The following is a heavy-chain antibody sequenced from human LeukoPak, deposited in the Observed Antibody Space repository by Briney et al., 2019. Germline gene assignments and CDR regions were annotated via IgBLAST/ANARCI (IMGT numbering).Heavy chain of an antibody. Sequence: SETLSLTCSVSGDSISSSGYYWDWIRQPPGKGLEWIGSLSYSGGTYYNPSLKSRVTISVESSTNQFSLRLTSVTAAGTAVYFCARDRALWWFYFWGQGTLVTVSS. V-gene: IGHV4-39*07. CDR3: ARDRALWWFYF. CDR1: GDSISSSGYY. J-gene: IGHJ4*02. D-gene: IGHD2-15*01. CDR2: LSYSGGT.